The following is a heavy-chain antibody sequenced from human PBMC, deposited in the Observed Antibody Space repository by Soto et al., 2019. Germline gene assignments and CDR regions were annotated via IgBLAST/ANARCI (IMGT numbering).Heavy chain of an antibody. CDR1: GGSISSSSYY. D-gene: IGHD2-15*01. J-gene: IGHJ6*03. V-gene: IGHV4-39*01. CDR3: ARLGYCSGGSCNYYYYYMDV. Sequence: PSETPSLTCTVSGGSISSSSYYWGWIRQPPGKGLEWIGSIYYSGSTYYNPSLKSRVTISVDTSKNQFSLKLSSVTAADTAVYYCARLGYCSGGSCNYYYYYMDVWGKGTTVTVSS. CDR2: IYYSGST.